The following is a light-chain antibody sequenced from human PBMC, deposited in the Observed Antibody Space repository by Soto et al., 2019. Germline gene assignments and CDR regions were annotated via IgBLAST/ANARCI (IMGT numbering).Light chain of an antibody. Sequence: QSVLTQPASVSGSPRQSINISCTGASSDVGGYTYVSWYQQHPGKAPKLMIYEVNNRPSGVSHRFSGSKSGNTASLTISGLQAEDEADYYCSSYTSSSTLYVFGTGTKVTVL. CDR2: EVN. CDR3: SSYTSSSTLYV. V-gene: IGLV2-14*01. J-gene: IGLJ1*01. CDR1: SSDVGGYTY.